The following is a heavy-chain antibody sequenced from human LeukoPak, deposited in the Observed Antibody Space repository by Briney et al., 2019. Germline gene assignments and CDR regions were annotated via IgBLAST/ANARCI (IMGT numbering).Heavy chain of an antibody. CDR2: ISSSGNT. CDR3: ARVGYYYDSSGYHYYFDY. CDR1: GGSTSSGNYY. J-gene: IGHJ4*02. D-gene: IGHD3-22*01. Sequence: PSETLSLTCTVSGGSTSSGNYYWGWIRQPPGKGLEWIGGISSSGNTYYNPSLKSRITISIDKSKNQFSLKLSSVTAADTAVYYCARVGYYYDSSGYHYYFDYWGQGTLVTVSS. V-gene: IGHV4-39*07.